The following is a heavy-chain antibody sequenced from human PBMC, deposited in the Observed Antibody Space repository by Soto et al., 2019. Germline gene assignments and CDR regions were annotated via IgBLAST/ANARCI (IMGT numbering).Heavy chain of an antibody. CDR1: GGTHSNYA. D-gene: IGHD1-26*01. Sequence: QVQLVQSGAEVKKPGSSVKVSCKASGGTHSNYAFSWVRQAPGQGLEWVGGTIPIFGAVIYAQNFQRRVTITADRSTSTAYLELSSLRSEDTAVSYCTTWWEAVRSHYYVMAVSGQGTAVTVSS. CDR3: TTWWEAVRSHYYVMAV. J-gene: IGHJ6*02. V-gene: IGHV1-69*06. CDR2: TIPIFGAV.